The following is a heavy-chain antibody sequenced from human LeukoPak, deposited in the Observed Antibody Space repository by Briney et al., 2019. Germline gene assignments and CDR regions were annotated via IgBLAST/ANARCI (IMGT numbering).Heavy chain of an antibody. V-gene: IGHV1-2*06. J-gene: IGHJ4*02. CDR1: GDNFSVHH. Sequence: ASVKVSCKAPGDNFSVHHMHWMRQAPGQGLEWPGRVSPTDGHAQYAQNFQGRVTMTRDTSISTGYMELHSLNSDDTALYYCAISIQAPPIPAFDHWGEGTLVAVSS. CDR2: VSPTDGHA. CDR3: AISIQAPPIPAFDH. D-gene: IGHD5-24*01.